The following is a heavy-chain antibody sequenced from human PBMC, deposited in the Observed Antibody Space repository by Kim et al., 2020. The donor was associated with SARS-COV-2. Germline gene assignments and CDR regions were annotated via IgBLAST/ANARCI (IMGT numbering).Heavy chain of an antibody. J-gene: IGHJ4*02. Sequence: GGSLRLSCAASGFTFSVAWVSWVRQAPGKGLEWVGHIADGGATDLAAPVRGRFIISRDDSKNTLYLQMNSLKTEDAAVYYCTTDTGVPDCGWGYWGQGTPVTVSS. D-gene: IGHD2-21*01. CDR3: TTDTGVPDCGWGY. V-gene: IGHV3-15*04. CDR2: IADGGAT. CDR1: GFTFSVAW.